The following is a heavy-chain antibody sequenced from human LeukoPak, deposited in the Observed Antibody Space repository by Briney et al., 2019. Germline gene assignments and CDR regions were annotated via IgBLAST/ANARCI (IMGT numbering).Heavy chain of an antibody. Sequence: NPSETLSLTCAVYGGSFSGYYWSCIRQPPGKGLEWIGEINHSGSTNYNPSLKSRVTISVDTSKNQFSLKLSSVTAADTAVYYCANLVVTNLDAFDIWGQGTMVTVSS. CDR1: GGSFSGYY. CDR3: ANLVVTNLDAFDI. D-gene: IGHD3-22*01. CDR2: INHSGST. J-gene: IGHJ3*02. V-gene: IGHV4-34*01.